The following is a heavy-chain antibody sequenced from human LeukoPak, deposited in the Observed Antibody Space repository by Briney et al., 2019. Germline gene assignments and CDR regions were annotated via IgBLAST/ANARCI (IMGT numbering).Heavy chain of an antibody. Sequence: PGGSLRLSCAASGFTFSSYGMSWVRQAPGKGLEWVSAISGSGGSTYYADSVKGRFTISRDNSKNTLYLQMNSLRAEDTAVYYCAKEYWGGSYYYYYYYMDVWGKGTTVTISS. D-gene: IGHD7-27*01. CDR2: ISGSGGST. J-gene: IGHJ6*03. CDR3: AKEYWGGSYYYYYYYMDV. CDR1: GFTFSSYG. V-gene: IGHV3-23*01.